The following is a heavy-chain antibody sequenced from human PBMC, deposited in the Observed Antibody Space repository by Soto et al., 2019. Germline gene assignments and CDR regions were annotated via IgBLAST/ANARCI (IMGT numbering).Heavy chain of an antibody. CDR3: ARGDSSGYTKYFDY. CDR2: IIPIFGTA. CDR1: GGTFSSYA. V-gene: IGHV1-69*12. J-gene: IGHJ4*02. D-gene: IGHD3-22*01. Sequence: QVQLVQSGAEVKKPGSSVKVSCKASGGTFSSYAISWVRQAPGQGLEWMGGIIPIFGTANYAQKFQGRVTXXAXEXXSTAYMELSSLRSEDTAVYYCARGDSSGYTKYFDYWGQGTLVTVSS.